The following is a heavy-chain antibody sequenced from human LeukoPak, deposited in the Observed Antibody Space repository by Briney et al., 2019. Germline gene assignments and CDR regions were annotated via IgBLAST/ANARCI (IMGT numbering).Heavy chain of an antibody. V-gene: IGHV3-23*01. Sequence: QPSETLSLTCTVSGGSISSGSYYWSWVRQAPGKGLEWVSAISGSGGSTYYADSVKGRFTISRDNSKNTLYLQMNSLRAEDTAVYYCAKENYQWELTPGICFDYWGQGTLVTVSS. CDR2: ISGSGGST. CDR1: GGSISSGSYY. CDR3: AKENYQWELTPGICFDY. J-gene: IGHJ4*02. D-gene: IGHD1-26*01.